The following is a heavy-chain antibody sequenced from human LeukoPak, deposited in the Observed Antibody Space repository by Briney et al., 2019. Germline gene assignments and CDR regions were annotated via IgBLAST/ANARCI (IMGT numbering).Heavy chain of an antibody. CDR3: ARDQDWGSRYFDL. CDR1: GGSISSYY. Sequence: SETLSLTCTVSGGSISSYYWSWIRQPAGKGLEWIGRIYISGSTNYNPSLKSRVTMSVDTSKNQFSLKLSSVTAADTAVYYCARDQDWGSRYFDLWGRGTLVTVSS. V-gene: IGHV4-4*07. CDR2: IYISGST. D-gene: IGHD7-27*01. J-gene: IGHJ2*01.